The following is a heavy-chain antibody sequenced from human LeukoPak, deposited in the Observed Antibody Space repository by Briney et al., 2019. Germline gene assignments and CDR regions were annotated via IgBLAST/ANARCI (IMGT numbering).Heavy chain of an antibody. V-gene: IGHV3-30-3*01. D-gene: IGHD3-10*01. CDR2: ISYDGSNK. CDR1: GFTFSSYA. Sequence: PGGSLRLSCAASGFTFSSYAMHWVRQAPGKELEWVAVISYDGSNKYYADSVKGRFTISRDNSKNTLYLQMNSLRAEDTAVYYCARSDTDLLWFDYWGQGTLVTVSS. J-gene: IGHJ4*02. CDR3: ARSDTDLLWFDY.